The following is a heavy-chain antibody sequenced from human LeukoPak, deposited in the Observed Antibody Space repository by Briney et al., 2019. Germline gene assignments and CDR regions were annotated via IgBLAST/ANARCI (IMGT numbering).Heavy chain of an antibody. V-gene: IGHV4-59*01. J-gene: IGHJ5*02. Sequence: SETLSLTCTVSGGSISSYYWSWIRQPPGKGLEWIGYIYYSGSTNYNPPLKSRVTISVDTSKNQFSLKLSSVTAADTAVYYCARDHGSGSYYNWFDPWGQGTLVTVSS. CDR1: GGSISSYY. CDR3: ARDHGSGSYYNWFDP. D-gene: IGHD3-10*01. CDR2: IYYSGST.